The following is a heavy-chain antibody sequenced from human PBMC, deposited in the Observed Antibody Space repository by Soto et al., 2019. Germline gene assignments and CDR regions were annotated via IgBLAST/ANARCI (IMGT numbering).Heavy chain of an antibody. CDR1: GGSISSGGYY. V-gene: IGHV4-31*03. Sequence: PSETLSLTCTVSGGSISSGGYYWSWIRQHPGKGLEWIGYIYYSGCTYYNPSLKSRVTISVDTSKNQFSLKLSSVTAADTAVYYCARSGYSYGPNPLLYWGQGTLVTVSS. J-gene: IGHJ4*02. D-gene: IGHD5-18*01. CDR2: IYYSGCT. CDR3: ARSGYSYGPNPLLY.